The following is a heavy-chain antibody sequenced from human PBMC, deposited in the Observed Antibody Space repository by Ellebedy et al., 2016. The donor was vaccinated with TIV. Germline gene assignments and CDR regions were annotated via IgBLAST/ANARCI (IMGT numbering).Heavy chain of an antibody. CDR2: IWHDGSNK. V-gene: IGHV3-33*01. D-gene: IGHD3-16*01. CDR3: AREEFCTSFDY. Sequence: GESLKISXAASGLTFSTYFMHWVRQVPGKGLEWVALIWHDGSNKHYADSVKGRFTISRDNSKNILFLQMNSLRAEDTAVYYCAREEFCTSFDYWGQGSLVTVSS. J-gene: IGHJ4*02. CDR1: GLTFSTYF.